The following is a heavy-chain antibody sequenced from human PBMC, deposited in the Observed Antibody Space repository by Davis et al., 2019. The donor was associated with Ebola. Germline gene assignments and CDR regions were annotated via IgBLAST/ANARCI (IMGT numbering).Heavy chain of an antibody. Sequence: ASVKVSCKASGYTFTSYGISWVRQAPGQGLEWMGWISAYNGNTNYAQKLQGRVTMTTDTSTSTAYMELRSLRSDDTAVYYCARDRLRYFDWLLKGYYYYGMDVWGQGTTVTVSS. J-gene: IGHJ6*02. D-gene: IGHD3-9*01. CDR1: GYTFTSYG. V-gene: IGHV1-18*01. CDR3: ARDRLRYFDWLLKGYYYYGMDV. CDR2: ISAYNGNT.